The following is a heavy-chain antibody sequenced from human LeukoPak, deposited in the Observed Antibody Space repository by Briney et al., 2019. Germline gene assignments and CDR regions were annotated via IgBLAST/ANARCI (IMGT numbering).Heavy chain of an antibody. Sequence: SQTLSLTCTVSGGSISSGSYYWSWIRQPAGKGLEWIGRIYTSGSTNYNPSPKSRVTISVDTSKNQFSLKLSSVTAADTAVYYCARGESVFGYSSSWYRVGSFDYWGQGTLVTVSS. V-gene: IGHV4-61*02. CDR2: IYTSGST. J-gene: IGHJ4*02. D-gene: IGHD6-13*01. CDR3: ARGESVFGYSSSWYRVGSFDY. CDR1: GGSISSGSYY.